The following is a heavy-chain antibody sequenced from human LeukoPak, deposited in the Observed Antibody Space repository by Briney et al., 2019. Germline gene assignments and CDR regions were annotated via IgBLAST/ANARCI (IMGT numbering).Heavy chain of an antibody. CDR1: GFTFDDYA. Sequence: GGSLRLSCAASGFTFDDYAMHWVRQAPGKGLEWVSGISWNSGTLGYADSVKGRFTISRDNAKNSLYLQMDSLRAEDTAFYYCAKASGGYGSGSCDCWGQGTLVTVSS. CDR3: AKASGGYGSGSCDC. CDR2: ISWNSGTL. J-gene: IGHJ4*02. D-gene: IGHD3-10*01. V-gene: IGHV3-9*01.